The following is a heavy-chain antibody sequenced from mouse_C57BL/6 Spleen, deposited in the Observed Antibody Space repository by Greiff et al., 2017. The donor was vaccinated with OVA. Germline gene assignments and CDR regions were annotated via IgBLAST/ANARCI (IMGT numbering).Heavy chain of an antibody. V-gene: IGHV1-18*01. Sequence: EVQLQQSGPELVKPGASVKIPCKASGYTFTDYNMDWVKQSHGKSLEWIGDINPNNGGTIYNQKFKGKATLTVDKSSSTAYMELRSLTSEDTAVYYCARRAWDVGFAYWGQGTLVTVSA. D-gene: IGHD4-1*01. J-gene: IGHJ3*01. CDR3: ARRAWDVGFAY. CDR2: INPNNGGT. CDR1: GYTFTDYN.